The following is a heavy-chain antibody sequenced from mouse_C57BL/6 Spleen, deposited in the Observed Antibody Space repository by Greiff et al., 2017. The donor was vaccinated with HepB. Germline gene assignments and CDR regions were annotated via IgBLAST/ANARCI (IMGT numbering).Heavy chain of an antibody. D-gene: IGHD2-5*01. J-gene: IGHJ4*01. CDR3: AKCSACYSNSFYYAMDY. Sequence: VKLMESGPGLVQPSQSLSITCTVSGFSLTSYGVHWVRQSPGKGLEWLVVIWRGGSTDYNAAFMSRLSITKDNSKSQVFFKMNSLQADDTAIYYCAKCSACYSNSFYYAMDYWGQGTSVTVSS. CDR1: GFSLTSYG. V-gene: IGHV2-5*01. CDR2: IWRGGST.